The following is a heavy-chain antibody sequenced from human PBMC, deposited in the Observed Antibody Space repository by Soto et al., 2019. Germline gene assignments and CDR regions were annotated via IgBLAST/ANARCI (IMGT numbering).Heavy chain of an antibody. D-gene: IGHD2-2*02. CDR2: FYSAGTA. CDR3: ARAHAYTVGQTALQGWFDP. J-gene: IGHJ5*02. Sequence: SETLSVTCPVSGASGKTYYWSCLRQSDGKGLESIGRFYSAGTANYNPSLQSRVPMSLDTTKNQLSLKMSSLTAADTAGYYCARAHAYTVGQTALQGWFDPWRHGTLVTVSS. V-gene: IGHV4-4*07. CDR1: GASGKTYY.